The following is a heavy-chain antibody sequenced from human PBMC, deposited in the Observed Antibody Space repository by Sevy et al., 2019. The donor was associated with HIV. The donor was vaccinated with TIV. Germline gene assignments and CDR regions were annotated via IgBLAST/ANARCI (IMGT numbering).Heavy chain of an antibody. CDR1: GFTFSSYS. Sequence: GGSLRLSCAASGFTFSSYSMNWVRQAPGKGLEWVSSISSSSYIYYADSVKGRFTISRDNAKNSLYLQMNSLRAEDTAVYYCARTGVVVTGYMDVWGKGTTVTVSS. V-gene: IGHV3-21*01. CDR2: ISSSSYI. CDR3: ARTGVVVTGYMDV. D-gene: IGHD2-21*02. J-gene: IGHJ6*03.